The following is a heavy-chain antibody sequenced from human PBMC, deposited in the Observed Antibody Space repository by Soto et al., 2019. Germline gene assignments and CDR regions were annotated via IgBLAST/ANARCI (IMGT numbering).Heavy chain of an antibody. CDR2: IYYSGST. CDR3: ARHFWDIVVVVAATPPAYYFDY. CDR1: GGSISSSSYY. Sequence: PSETLSLTCTVSGGSISSSSYYWGWIRHPPGKGLEWIGSIYYSGSTYYNPSLKSRVTISVDTSKNQFSLKLSSVTAADTAVYYCARHFWDIVVVVAATPPAYYFDYWGQGTLVTVSA. J-gene: IGHJ4*02. V-gene: IGHV4-39*01. D-gene: IGHD2-15*01.